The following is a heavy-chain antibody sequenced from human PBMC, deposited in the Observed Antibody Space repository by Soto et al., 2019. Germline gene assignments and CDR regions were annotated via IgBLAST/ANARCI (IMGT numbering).Heavy chain of an antibody. Sequence: GESLKISGNGSGYSFPTYWIAWVRQMPGKGLEWMGIIYPGDSDTIYRPSFQGQVTISADKSIDTAYLQWSSLKASDSAMYYCARHSPPSRNDYAMDVWGQGTTVTVSS. CDR3: ARHSPPSRNDYAMDV. V-gene: IGHV5-51*01. CDR2: IYPGDSDT. CDR1: GYSFPTYW. J-gene: IGHJ6*02.